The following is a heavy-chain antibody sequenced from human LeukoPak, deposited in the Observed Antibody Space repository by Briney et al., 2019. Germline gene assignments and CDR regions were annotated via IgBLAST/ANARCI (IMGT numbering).Heavy chain of an antibody. CDR1: GFTFSSYW. CDR2: TSSDLNVK. J-gene: IGHJ4*02. D-gene: IGHD3-10*01. Sequence: GGSLRLSCAASGFTFSSYWMNWARQAPGKGLEWVAVTSSDLNVKLYADSVKGRFTISRDNSRSTLYLQMNSLRPEDTAIYYCAREGYYGSGSPPSLYFDYWGQGTLVTVSS. CDR3: AREGYYGSGSPPSLYFDY. V-gene: IGHV3-30*03.